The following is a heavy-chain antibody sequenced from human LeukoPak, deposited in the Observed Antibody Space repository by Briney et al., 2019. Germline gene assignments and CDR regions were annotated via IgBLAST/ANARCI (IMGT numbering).Heavy chain of an antibody. J-gene: IGHJ4*02. Sequence: GGSLGLSCAASGFTFSNYWMHWVRQGPGKGLVWVSRISNDGRSTTYADSVKGRFTVSRDNARNTMYLQMNSLRAEDTAVYYCARIDTFDYWGQGTLVTVSS. V-gene: IGHV3-74*01. CDR2: ISNDGRST. D-gene: IGHD3-9*01. CDR1: GFTFSNYW. CDR3: ARIDTFDY.